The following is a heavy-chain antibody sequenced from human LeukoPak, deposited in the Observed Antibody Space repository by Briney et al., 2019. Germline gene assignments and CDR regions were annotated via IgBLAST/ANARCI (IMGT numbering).Heavy chain of an antibody. V-gene: IGHV3-7*01. J-gene: IGHJ4*02. Sequence: GGSLRLSCAASGFSFSTYWMTWVRQAPGKGLGWVANIKPDGSQKYCVDSVKGRFTISRDNAKNSLYLQMNSLRAEDTAVYYCARDSGSFFVDFWGQGTLVTVSS. CDR2: IKPDGSQK. D-gene: IGHD1-26*01. CDR3: ARDSGSFFVDF. CDR1: GFSFSTYW.